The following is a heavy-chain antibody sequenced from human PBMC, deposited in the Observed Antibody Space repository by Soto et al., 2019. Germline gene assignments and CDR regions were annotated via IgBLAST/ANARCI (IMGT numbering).Heavy chain of an antibody. J-gene: IGHJ6*02. D-gene: IGHD6-13*01. CDR1: GYSFTSYW. V-gene: IGHV5-10-1*01. Sequence: PGESLKISCKGSGYSFTSYWISWVRQMPGKGLEWMGRIDPSDSYTNYSPSFQGHVTISADKSISTAYLQWGSLKASDTAMYYCATCPGIAAPRSYYYYGMDVWGQGTKVTVSS. CDR3: ATCPGIAAPRSYYYYGMDV. CDR2: IDPSDSYT.